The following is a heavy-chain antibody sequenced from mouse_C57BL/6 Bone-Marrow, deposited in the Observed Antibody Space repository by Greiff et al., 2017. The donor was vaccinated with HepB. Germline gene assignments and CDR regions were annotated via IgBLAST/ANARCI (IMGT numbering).Heavy chain of an antibody. CDR2: ISYNGSN. J-gene: IGHJ2*01. V-gene: IGHV3-6*01. D-gene: IGHD1-1*01. CDR1: GYSITSGYY. CDR3: ARDTTVVLDY. Sequence: DVQLQESGPGLVKPSQSLSLTCSVTGYSITSGYYWNWIRQFPGNKLEWMGYISYNGSNNSNPSLKNRISITRDTSKNQFFLKLNSVTIEDTATYDIARDTTVVLDYWGQGTTLTVSS.